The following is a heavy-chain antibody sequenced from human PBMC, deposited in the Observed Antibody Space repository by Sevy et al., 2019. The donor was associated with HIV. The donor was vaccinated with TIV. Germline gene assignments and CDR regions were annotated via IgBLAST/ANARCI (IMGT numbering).Heavy chain of an antibody. CDR2: IYYTGST. J-gene: IGHJ5*02. D-gene: IGHD5-12*01. CDR3: ARGRLIVARERWFDP. CDR1: GASMRSGTYY. Sequence: SETLSLTCTVSGASMRSGTYYWSWIRQHPGKGLEWIGYIYYTGSTYYNPSLKSRVIISLDASNNQFSLKLSSVTAADTAVYYCARGRLIVARERWFDPWGQGTLVTVSS. V-gene: IGHV4-31*03.